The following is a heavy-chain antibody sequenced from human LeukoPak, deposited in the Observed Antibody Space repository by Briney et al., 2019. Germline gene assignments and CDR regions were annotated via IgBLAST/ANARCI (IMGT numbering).Heavy chain of an antibody. V-gene: IGHV3-30-3*01. CDR1: GFTFSDYA. Sequence: GRSLRHSCAASGFTFSDYAMHWVRQAPGQGLEWVAVISYDGSNKYYADSVKGRFTISRDNAKNSLYLQMNSLRDEDTAVYYCARDLGVSGLLPYYFDYWGQGTLVTVSS. CDR2: ISYDGSNK. J-gene: IGHJ4*02. CDR3: ARDLGVSGLLPYYFDY. D-gene: IGHD2-15*01.